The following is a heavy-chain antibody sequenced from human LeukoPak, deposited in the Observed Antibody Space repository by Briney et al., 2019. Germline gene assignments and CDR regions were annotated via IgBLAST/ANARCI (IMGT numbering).Heavy chain of an antibody. V-gene: IGHV3-74*01. J-gene: IGHJ4*02. CDR2: INTDGSST. CDR3: AREGSDILTGYYMDY. D-gene: IGHD3-9*01. CDR1: GFTFSNYW. Sequence: GGSLRLSCAASGFTFSNYWMHWVRQAPGKGLVWVSRINTDGSSTNYADSVKGRFTISRDNAKNTLYLQMNSLRAEDTAVYYCAREGSDILTGYYMDYWGQGTLVTVSS.